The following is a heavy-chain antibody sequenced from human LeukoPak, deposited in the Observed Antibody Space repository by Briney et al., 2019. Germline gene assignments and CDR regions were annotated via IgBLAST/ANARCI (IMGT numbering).Heavy chain of an antibody. CDR3: ARGFQQMATITGFNL. V-gene: IGHV3-53*01. CDR1: GFTVSSNS. CDR2: IYSGTI. D-gene: IGHD5-24*01. Sequence: GGSLRLSCTVSGFTVSSNSKCWVRQAQGKGQGRVSFIYSGTIHYSDSVKGRFTISRDNSKNTLYLQMNSLRAEDTAVYYCARGFQQMATITGFNLWGQGILVTVSS. J-gene: IGHJ5*02.